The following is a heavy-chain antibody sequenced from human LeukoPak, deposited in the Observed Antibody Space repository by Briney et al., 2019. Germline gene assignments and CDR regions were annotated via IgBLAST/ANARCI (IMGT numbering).Heavy chain of an antibody. CDR2: IYYSGST. Sequence: SETLSLTCTVSGGPISSSSYYWGWIRQPPGKGLEWIGSIYYSGSTYYNPSLKSRVAISVDTSKNQFSLKLSSVTAADTAVYYCARQYSSGLYFDYWGQGTLVTVSS. V-gene: IGHV4-39*01. J-gene: IGHJ4*02. CDR1: GGPISSSSYY. D-gene: IGHD6-19*01. CDR3: ARQYSSGLYFDY.